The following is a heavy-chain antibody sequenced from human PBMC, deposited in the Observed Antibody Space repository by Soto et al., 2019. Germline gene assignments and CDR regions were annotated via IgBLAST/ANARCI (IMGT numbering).Heavy chain of an antibody. V-gene: IGHV3-23*01. CDR3: AREVWRPVTNDAGDRYYYEGLAV. CDR2: ISGDGIRT. CDR1: GFTFSSFA. D-gene: IGHD4-17*01. Sequence: EVQLLESGGGLEQPGGSLRLSCAVSGFTFSSFAMTWVRQAPGKGLEWVSGISGDGIRTYYTDSVRGRFTISRDNSKNTLYLQMNSLRVEDTAVYFCAREVWRPVTNDAGDRYYYEGLAVWGQGTTVTVSS. J-gene: IGHJ6*02.